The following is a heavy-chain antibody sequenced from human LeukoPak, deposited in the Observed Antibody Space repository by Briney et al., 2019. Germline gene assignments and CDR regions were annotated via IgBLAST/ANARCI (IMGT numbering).Heavy chain of an antibody. V-gene: IGHV3-48*02. J-gene: IGHJ4*02. CDR2: ISSSSSTI. D-gene: IGHD6-25*01. Sequence: PGGSLRLSCAASGFTFNLYSMNWVRQAPGKGLEWVSYISSSSSTIYYADSVKGRFTISRDNAKNSLYPQMNSLRDEDTAVYYCARDLSATYYFDFWGQGTPVTVSS. CDR1: GFTFNLYS. CDR3: ARDLSATYYFDF.